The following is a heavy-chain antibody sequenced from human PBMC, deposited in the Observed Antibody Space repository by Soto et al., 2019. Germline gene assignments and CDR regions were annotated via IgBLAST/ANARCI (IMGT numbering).Heavy chain of an antibody. D-gene: IGHD2-15*01. CDR1: GLTFSGYW. Sequence: SGGSLRLSCVASGLTFSGYWMGWVRQAPGKGLEWVANIKQDGSEKYYLDSVKGRFTISRDNAKNSLYLQMNSLRVEDTAMYYCVKTRGGSHWGQGTLVTVSS. CDR3: VKTRGGSH. J-gene: IGHJ4*02. CDR2: IKQDGSEK. V-gene: IGHV3-7*01.